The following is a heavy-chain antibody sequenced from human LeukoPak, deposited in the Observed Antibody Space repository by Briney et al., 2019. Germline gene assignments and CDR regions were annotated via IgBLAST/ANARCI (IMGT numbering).Heavy chain of an antibody. J-gene: IGHJ4*02. CDR1: GFTFGDYA. Sequence: GGSLRLSCTASGFTFGDYAMSWVRQAPGKGLERVGFIRSKAYGGTTEYAASVKGRFTISRDDSKSIAYLQMNSLKTEDTAVYYCTREGPYDVVLLWFGVYFDYWGQGTLVTVSS. V-gene: IGHV3-49*04. CDR2: IRSKAYGGTT. CDR3: TREGPYDVVLLWFGVYFDY. D-gene: IGHD3-10*01.